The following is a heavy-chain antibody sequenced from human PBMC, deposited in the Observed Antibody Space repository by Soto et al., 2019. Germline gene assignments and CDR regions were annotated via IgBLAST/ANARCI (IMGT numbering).Heavy chain of an antibody. CDR1: GFTFSSYS. Sequence: GGSLRLSCAASGFTFSSYSMNWVRQAPGKGLEWVSSISSSSSYIYYADSVKGRFTISRDNAKNSLYLQMNSLRAEDTAVYYCARDPYDILTGYYMLFDYWGQGTLVTVSS. D-gene: IGHD3-9*01. V-gene: IGHV3-21*01. J-gene: IGHJ4*02. CDR2: ISSSSSYI. CDR3: ARDPYDILTGYYMLFDY.